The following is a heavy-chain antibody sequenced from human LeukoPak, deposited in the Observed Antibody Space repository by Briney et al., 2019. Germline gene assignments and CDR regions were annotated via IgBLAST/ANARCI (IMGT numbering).Heavy chain of an antibody. J-gene: IGHJ4*02. CDR1: GGSITSYY. CDR3: AGAYYYGSGSYAY. V-gene: IGHV4-4*07. CDR2: IYTSGNT. D-gene: IGHD3-10*01. Sequence: SETLSLTCTVSGGSITSYYWSWIRQPAGKGLEWIGRIYTSGNTDYSPSLKSRVTMSADTSKNQFSLRLYSVTAADTAVYYCAGAYYYGSGSYAYWGQGTLVTVSS.